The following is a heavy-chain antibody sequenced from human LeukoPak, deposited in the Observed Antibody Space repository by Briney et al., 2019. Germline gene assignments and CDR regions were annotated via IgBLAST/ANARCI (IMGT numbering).Heavy chain of an antibody. V-gene: IGHV3-48*03. CDR3: ARDLDPRLRLDY. Sequence: PGGSLRLSCSSSGFSFRKYAMHWVRQAPGKGLEWVSYISSSGRTIYYADSVKGRFTISRDNAKNSLYLQMNSLRAEDTAVYYCARDLDPRLRLDYWGQGTLVTVSS. CDR2: ISSSGRTI. J-gene: IGHJ4*02. D-gene: IGHD1-1*01. CDR1: GFSFRKYA.